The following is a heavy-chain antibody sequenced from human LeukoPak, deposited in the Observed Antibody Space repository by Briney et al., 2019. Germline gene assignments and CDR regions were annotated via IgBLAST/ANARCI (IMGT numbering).Heavy chain of an antibody. J-gene: IGHJ3*02. CDR2: IYYSGST. CDR3: TRGLDVFDI. V-gene: IGHV4-59*01. Sequence: SETLSLTCAVYGGSFSGYYWSWIRQPPGKGLEYIGYIYYSGSTTYNPSLKSRVTISVDMSKNQFSLKLNSVTTADTAVYYCTRGLDVFDIWGQGTMVTVSS. CDR1: GGSFSGYY.